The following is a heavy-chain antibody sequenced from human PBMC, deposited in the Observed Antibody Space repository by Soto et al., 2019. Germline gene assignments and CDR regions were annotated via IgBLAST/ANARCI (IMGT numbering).Heavy chain of an antibody. Sequence: LRLSCAASGFTFSSYAMSWVRQAPGKGLEWVSAISGSGGSTYYADSVKGRFTISRDNSKNTLYLQMNSLRAEDTAVYYCAKDLNYYYGSGPGNWFDPWGQGTLVTVSS. V-gene: IGHV3-23*01. CDR2: ISGSGGST. J-gene: IGHJ5*02. CDR3: AKDLNYYYGSGPGNWFDP. D-gene: IGHD3-10*01. CDR1: GFTFSSYA.